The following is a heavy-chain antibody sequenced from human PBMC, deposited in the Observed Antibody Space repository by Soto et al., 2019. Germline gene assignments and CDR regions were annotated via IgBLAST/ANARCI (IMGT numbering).Heavy chain of an antibody. CDR1: GYSFNSYY. CDR3: ARDRGHSSSWDYFDY. D-gene: IGHD6-13*01. J-gene: IGHJ4*02. Sequence: GASVEVSCEASGYSFNSYYMHWVRQAPGQGLEWLGIINPSGGSTSYAQKFRGRVTMTRDTSTSTVYMELSSLRSEDTAVYYCARDRGHSSSWDYFDYWGLGTLVTVSS. CDR2: INPSGGST. V-gene: IGHV1-46*02.